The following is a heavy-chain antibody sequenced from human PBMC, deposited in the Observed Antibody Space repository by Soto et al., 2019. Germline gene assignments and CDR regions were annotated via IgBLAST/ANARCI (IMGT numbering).Heavy chain of an antibody. V-gene: IGHV4-59*01. CDR3: AGDTYGMDV. CDR2: IHYSGTT. CDR1: GGSINNYY. Sequence: QVHFQESGPGLVKPSETLSLPCTVSGGSINNYYCNWVRQPPGKGLEWIGSIHYSGTTHYNPSLESRVTISADRTNNPFSLKLNSVTAADTAVYYCAGDTYGMDVWGQGTTVTVSS. J-gene: IGHJ6*02.